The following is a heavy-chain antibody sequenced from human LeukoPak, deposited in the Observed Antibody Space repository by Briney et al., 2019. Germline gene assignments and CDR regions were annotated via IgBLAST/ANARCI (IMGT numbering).Heavy chain of an antibody. CDR3: ARVAGYNPYYFDY. V-gene: IGHV4-59*01. CDR1: GGSISSYY. J-gene: IGHJ4*02. CDR2: IYYSGST. Sequence: SETLPLTCTVSGGSISSYYWSWIRQPPGKGLEWIGYIYYSGSTNYNPSLKSRVTISVDTSKNQFSLKLSSVTAADTAVYYCARVAGYNPYYFDYWGQGTLVTVSS. D-gene: IGHD5-24*01.